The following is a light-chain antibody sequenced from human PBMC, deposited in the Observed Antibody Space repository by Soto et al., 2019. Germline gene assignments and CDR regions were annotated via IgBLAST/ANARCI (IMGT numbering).Light chain of an antibody. CDR1: RSDVGAYNF. Sequence: QSVLTQPPSASGSPGQSVTISCAGTRSDVGAYNFVSWYQQHPGKAPKLMIYEVSKRPSGVPDRFSGSKSGNTASLTVSGLQAEDEADYYCSSHAGSTFYVFGTGTKLTVL. CDR3: SSHAGSTFYV. J-gene: IGLJ1*01. V-gene: IGLV2-8*01. CDR2: EVS.